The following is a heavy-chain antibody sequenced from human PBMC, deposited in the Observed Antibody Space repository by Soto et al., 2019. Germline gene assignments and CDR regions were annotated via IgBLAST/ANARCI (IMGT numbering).Heavy chain of an antibody. Sequence: PSETLSLTCGVSGDSVSSSYWSWIRQPPGKGLEWIAYIYHSGSTNYNPSLKSRVTISAXXXXXXFXLXLRXXPAADTAVYYCAKSGWTEYFDYWGQGILVTVSS. CDR2: IYHSGST. V-gene: IGHV4-59*02. CDR3: AKSGWTEYFDY. J-gene: IGHJ4*02. CDR1: GDSVSSSY. D-gene: IGHD6-25*01.